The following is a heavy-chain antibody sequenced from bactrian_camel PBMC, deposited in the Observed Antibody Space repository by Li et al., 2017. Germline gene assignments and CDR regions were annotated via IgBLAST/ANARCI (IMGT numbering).Heavy chain of an antibody. D-gene: IGHD4*01. Sequence: QVQLVESGGGSVQAGGSLRLSCAVSGFTESTYSLAWFRQRPGKEREGVAGIDSDQSISYAASVRGRFTISHDSAKNTLYLQMNSLKTDDTAVYYCAADSPTALYSDYPAAGASWGQGTQVTVS. CDR3: AADSPTALYSDYPAAGAS. CDR2: IDSDQSI. J-gene: IGHJ4*01. CDR1: GFTESTYS. V-gene: IGHV3S53*01.